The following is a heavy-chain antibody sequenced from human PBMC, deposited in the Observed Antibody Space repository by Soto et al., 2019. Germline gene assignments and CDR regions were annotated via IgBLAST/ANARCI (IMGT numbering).Heavy chain of an antibody. CDR2: IGAYNGHT. J-gene: IGHJ6*02. CDR3: AREDYYDSSGYLPVRYYFGMDV. D-gene: IGHD3-22*01. V-gene: IGHV1-18*01. Sequence: ASVKVSCKASGYTFTNSGISWVRQAPGQGLEWMGWIGAYNGHTKYAQKLQGRVTMTTDTSTGTAYMEPRSLKSDDTAVYYCAREDYYDSSGYLPVRYYFGMDVWGQGTTVTVSS. CDR1: GYTFTNSG.